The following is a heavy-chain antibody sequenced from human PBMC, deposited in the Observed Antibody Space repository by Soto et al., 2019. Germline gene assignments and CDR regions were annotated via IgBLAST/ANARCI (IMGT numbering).Heavy chain of an antibody. J-gene: IGHJ4*02. CDR2: IYYSGST. Sequence: SETLSLTSTVSGGSISSYYWSWIRQPPGKGLEWIGYIYYSGSTNYNPSLKSRVTISVDTSKNQFSLKLSSVTAADTALYYCARHDILSHRTISLGYWGQGTLVTVSS. CDR3: ARHDILSHRTISLGY. D-gene: IGHD3-9*01. CDR1: GGSISSYY. V-gene: IGHV4-59*01.